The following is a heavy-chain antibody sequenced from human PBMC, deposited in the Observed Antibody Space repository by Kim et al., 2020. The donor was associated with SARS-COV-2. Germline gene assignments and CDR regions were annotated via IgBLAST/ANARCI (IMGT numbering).Heavy chain of an antibody. V-gene: IGHV3-9*01. J-gene: IGHJ4*01. Sequence: SLRLSCVASAFNFGDYAMHWVRQAPGKGLEWVSSISWNNDDIGYADSVKGRFTISRDNAKNSLFLEMRSLGVEDTAFCYCAKSIAVAGSLNDPFNYW. CDR3: AKSIAVAGSLNDPFNY. CDR2: ISWNNDDI. D-gene: IGHD6-19*01. CDR1: AFNFGDYA.